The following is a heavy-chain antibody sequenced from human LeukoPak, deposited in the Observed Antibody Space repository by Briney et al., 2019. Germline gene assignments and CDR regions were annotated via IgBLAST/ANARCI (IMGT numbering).Heavy chain of an antibody. CDR1: GFTVSSNY. D-gene: IGHD3-16*01. CDR2: IYSGGST. CDR3: ARDRSLGRAGYFDL. J-gene: IGHJ2*01. V-gene: IGHV3-66*01. Sequence: PGGSLRLSCAASGFTVSSNYMSWVRQAPGKGLEWVSVIYSGGSTYYADSVKGRFTISRDNSKNTLYLQMNSLRAEDTAVYYCARDRSLGRAGYFDLWGRGTLVTVSS.